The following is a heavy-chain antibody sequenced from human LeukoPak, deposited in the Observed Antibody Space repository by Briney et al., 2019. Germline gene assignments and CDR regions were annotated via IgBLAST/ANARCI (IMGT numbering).Heavy chain of an antibody. J-gene: IGHJ4*02. D-gene: IGHD3-10*01. V-gene: IGHV4-59*11. CDR2: IYYTGII. CDR3: ARVSFHYHSGNYGWYFAS. CDR1: GGSLSGQY. Sequence: PSETLSLTCTVSGGSLSGQYWSLIRQPPAKGVEGIGHIYYTGIIKYTTSLKSRVNTSVDTSKNQFSLRLTSVTAADTAVYYCARVSFHYHSGNYGWYFASWGQGTLVTVSS.